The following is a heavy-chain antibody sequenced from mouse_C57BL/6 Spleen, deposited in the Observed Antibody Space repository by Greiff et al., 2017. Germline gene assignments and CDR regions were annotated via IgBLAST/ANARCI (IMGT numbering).Heavy chain of an antibody. CDR3: AISITTVVADY. D-gene: IGHD1-1*01. Sequence: VKLQQPGAELVMPGASVKLSCKASGYTFTSYWMHWVKQRPGQGLEWIGEIDPSDSYTNYNQKFKGKSTLTVDKSSSTAYMQLSSLTSEDSAVYYCAISITTVVADYWGQGTTLTVSS. CDR1: GYTFTSYW. J-gene: IGHJ2*01. V-gene: IGHV1-69*01. CDR2: IDPSDSYT.